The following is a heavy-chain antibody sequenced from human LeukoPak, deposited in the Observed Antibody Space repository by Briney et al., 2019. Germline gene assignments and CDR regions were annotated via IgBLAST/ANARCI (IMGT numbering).Heavy chain of an antibody. Sequence: SETPSLTCTVSGGSISSHYWSWIRQPPGKGLEWIGYIYYSGSTNYNPSLKSRVTISVDTSKNQFSLKLSSVTAADTAVYYCARAKDPHYYDSSGYWFDPWGQGTLVTVSS. D-gene: IGHD3-22*01. CDR1: GGSISSHY. J-gene: IGHJ5*02. V-gene: IGHV4-59*11. CDR3: ARAKDPHYYDSSGYWFDP. CDR2: IYYSGST.